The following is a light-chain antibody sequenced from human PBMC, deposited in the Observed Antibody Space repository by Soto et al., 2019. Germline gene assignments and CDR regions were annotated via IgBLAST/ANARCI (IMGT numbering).Light chain of an antibody. J-gene: IGKJ1*01. CDR3: QQYTNTNNPWM. V-gene: IGKV1-5*01. CDR1: QTISTW. CDR2: DAS. Sequence: TQSPPALSASVGDSVTITCRASQTISTWMAWYQQKPGKAPKLLVYDASTLQSGVASRFSGSGSGTEFTLIISGLQPDDSATYYCQQYTNTNNPWMFGQGSKVDIK.